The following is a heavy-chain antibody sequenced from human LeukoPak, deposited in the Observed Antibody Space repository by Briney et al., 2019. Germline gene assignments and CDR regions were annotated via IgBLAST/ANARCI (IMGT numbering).Heavy chain of an antibody. CDR1: GFTFSSYS. CDR2: ISSSSSTI. CDR3: ARLDYYDSSVATSD. V-gene: IGHV3-48*04. D-gene: IGHD3-22*01. Sequence: GGSLRLSCAASGFTFSSYSMNWVRQAPGEGLEWVSYISSSSSTIYYADSVKGRFTISRDNAKNSLYLQMNSLRAEDTAVYYCARLDYYDSSVATSDWGQGTLVTVSS. J-gene: IGHJ4*02.